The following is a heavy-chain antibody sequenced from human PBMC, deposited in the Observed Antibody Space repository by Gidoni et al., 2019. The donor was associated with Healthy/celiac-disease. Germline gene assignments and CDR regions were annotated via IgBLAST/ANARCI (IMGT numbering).Heavy chain of an antibody. Sequence: QVQLVESGGGVVQPGRSLRLSCAASGFTFSSYAMHWVRQAPGKGLEWVAVISYDGSNKYYADSVKGRFTISRDNSKNTLYLQMNSLRAEDTAVYYCARSIAAAGTLTFWGQGTLVTVSS. J-gene: IGHJ4*02. CDR3: ARSIAAAGTLTF. V-gene: IGHV3-30*04. D-gene: IGHD6-13*01. CDR1: GFTFSSYA. CDR2: ISYDGSNK.